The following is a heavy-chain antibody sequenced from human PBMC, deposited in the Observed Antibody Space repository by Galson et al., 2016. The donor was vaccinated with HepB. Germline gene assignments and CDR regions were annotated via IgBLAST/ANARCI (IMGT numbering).Heavy chain of an antibody. CDR2: IYWDDDK. CDR1: GFSLSSSGVG. V-gene: IGHV2-5*02. J-gene: IGHJ3*01. D-gene: IGHD3-3*01. Sequence: PALVKPTQTLTLTCSFSGFSLSSSGVGVGWIRQPPGKALEWLALIYWDDDKRYSPSLESRLTITKDTSKNQVILTLTNMDPVDTATYYCAHRGFPIFGVVIESSSYGFDFWGQGTLVIVSS. CDR3: AHRGFPIFGVVIESSSYGFDF.